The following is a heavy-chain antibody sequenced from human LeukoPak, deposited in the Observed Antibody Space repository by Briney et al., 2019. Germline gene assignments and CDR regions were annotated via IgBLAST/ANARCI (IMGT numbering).Heavy chain of an antibody. J-gene: IGHJ4*02. CDR3: ARGGAYSSSPVDY. D-gene: IGHD6-13*01. V-gene: IGHV4-59*01. Sequence: PSETLSPTCTVSGGSISSYYWSWIRQPPGKGLEWIGYIYYSGSTNYNPSLKSRVTISVDTSKNQFSLKLSSVTAADTAVYYCARGGAYSSSPVDYWGQGTLVTVSS. CDR2: IYYSGST. CDR1: GGSISSYY.